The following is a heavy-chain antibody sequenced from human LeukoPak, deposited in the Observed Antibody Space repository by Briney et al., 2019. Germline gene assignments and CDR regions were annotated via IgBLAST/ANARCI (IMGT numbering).Heavy chain of an antibody. CDR1: GYTFTGYY. D-gene: IGHD6-13*01. CDR3: ARSPITLSGSSWYWFDY. Sequence: GASVKVSCKASGYTFTGYYMHWVRQAPGQGLEWMGWINPNSGGTNYAQKFQGRVTMTRDTSISTAYMELSRLRSDDTAVYYCARSPITLSGSSWYWFDYWGQGTLVTVSS. CDR2: INPNSGGT. V-gene: IGHV1-2*02. J-gene: IGHJ4*02.